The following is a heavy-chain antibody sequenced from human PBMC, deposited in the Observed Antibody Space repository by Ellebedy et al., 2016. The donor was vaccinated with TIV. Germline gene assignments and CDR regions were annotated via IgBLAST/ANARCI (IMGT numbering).Heavy chain of an antibody. D-gene: IGHD3-10*01. CDR2: ISSSGSTI. CDR1: GFTFSSYS. J-gene: IGHJ4*02. V-gene: IGHV3-48*04. CDR3: AREAHGSGSYYNLFDY. Sequence: PGGSLRLSCAASGFTFSSYSMYRVRQAPGKGLEWVSYISSSGSTIYYADSVKGRFTISRDNAKNSLYLQMNSLRAEDTAVYYCAREAHGSGSYYNLFDYWGQGTLVTVSS.